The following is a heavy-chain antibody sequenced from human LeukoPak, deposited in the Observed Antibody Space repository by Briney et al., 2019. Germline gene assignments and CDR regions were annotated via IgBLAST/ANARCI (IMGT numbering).Heavy chain of an antibody. V-gene: IGHV4-59*01. D-gene: IGHD3-22*01. J-gene: IGHJ4*02. CDR3: TRGRARRSYDSSGYYRSEYYFDY. CDR1: GGSISSYY. Sequence: SETLSLTCTVSGGSISSYYWSWIRQPPEKGLEWIGYIYYSGSTNYNPSLKSRVTISVDTSKNQFSLKLSSVTAADTAVYYCTRGRARRSYDSSGYYRSEYYFDYWGQGTLVTVSS. CDR2: IYYSGST.